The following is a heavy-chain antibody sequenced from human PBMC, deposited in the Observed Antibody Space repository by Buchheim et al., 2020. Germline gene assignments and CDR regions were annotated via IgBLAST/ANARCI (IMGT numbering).Heavy chain of an antibody. CDR3: ARFYSSGYYSDY. CDR2: IYYSGST. Sequence: QVQLQESGPGLVKPSETLSLTCTVSGGSVSSGSYYWSWIRQPPGKGLEWIGYIYYSGSTNYNPSLKSRVTISVDTSKNQFSLKLSSVTAADTAVYYCARFYSSGYYSDYWGQGTL. V-gene: IGHV4-61*01. CDR1: GGSVSSGSYY. D-gene: IGHD3-22*01. J-gene: IGHJ4*02.